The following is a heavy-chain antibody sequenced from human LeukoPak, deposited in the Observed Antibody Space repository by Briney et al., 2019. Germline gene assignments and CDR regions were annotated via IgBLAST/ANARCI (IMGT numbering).Heavy chain of an antibody. V-gene: IGHV3-23*01. CDR2: ISGSGGST. J-gene: IGHJ4*02. D-gene: IGHD2-15*01. Sequence: GGSLRLSCAASGFTFSSYAMSWVRQAPVKGLEWVSAISGSGGSTYYADSVKGRFTISRDNSKNTLYLQMNSLRAEDTAVYYCAKCVLGYCSGGSRYYFDYWGQGTLVTVSS. CDR3: AKCVLGYCSGGSRYYFDY. CDR1: GFTFSSYA.